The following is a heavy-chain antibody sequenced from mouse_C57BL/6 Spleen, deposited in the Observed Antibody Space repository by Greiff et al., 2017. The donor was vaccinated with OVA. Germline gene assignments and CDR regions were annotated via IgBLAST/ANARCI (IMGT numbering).Heavy chain of an antibody. CDR1: GFSLTSYG. D-gene: IGHD2-5*01. CDR3: ARYSNYGTGYYAMDY. V-gene: IGHV2-2*01. Sequence: VKVVESGPGLVQPSQSLSITCTVSGFSLTSYGVHWVRQSPGKGLEWLGVIWSGGSTDYNAAFISRLSISKDNSKSQVFFKMNSLQADDTAIYYCARYSNYGTGYYAMDYWGQGTSVTVSS. J-gene: IGHJ4*01. CDR2: IWSGGST.